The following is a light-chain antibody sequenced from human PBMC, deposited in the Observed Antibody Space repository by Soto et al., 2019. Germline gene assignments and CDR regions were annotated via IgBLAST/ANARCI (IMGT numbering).Light chain of an antibody. CDR3: QQSFSTLGWT. Sequence: EIVLTQSPAALSVSPGGRATLSCRASQDVMYDLAWYQQKPGQAPRLLVYGASTRATDAPPRFRGSGSGTDFTLTISSLQPEDFATYYCQQSFSTLGWTFGQGTKVEIK. V-gene: IGKV3-15*01. CDR2: GAS. CDR1: QDVMYD. J-gene: IGKJ1*01.